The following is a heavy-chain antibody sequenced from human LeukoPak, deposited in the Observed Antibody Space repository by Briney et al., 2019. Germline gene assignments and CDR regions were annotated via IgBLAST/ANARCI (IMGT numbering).Heavy chain of an antibody. Sequence: GGSLRLSCAASGFALNSYSFSWVRQAPGKGLEWVANIKPDGNEKYYLDSVKGRFTISRDNAKKSLYLQMNSLRAEDTALYYCASGYSTNWATFDYWGQGTLVTVSS. CDR3: ASGYSTNWATFDY. CDR1: GFALNSYS. CDR2: IKPDGNEK. D-gene: IGHD6-13*01. V-gene: IGHV3-7*01. J-gene: IGHJ4*02.